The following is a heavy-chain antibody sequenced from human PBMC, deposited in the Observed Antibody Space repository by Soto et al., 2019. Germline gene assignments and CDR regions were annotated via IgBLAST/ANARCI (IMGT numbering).Heavy chain of an antibody. J-gene: IGHJ6*02. D-gene: IGHD3-10*01. V-gene: IGHV3-23*01. CDR1: GFTFSDFA. CDR3: AAPRDEYGSGVSWFTYGMDI. Sequence: GGSLRLSCLASGFTFSDFAMTWVRHVPGRGLEWVASLDGAGGSTYYAESVRGRFSISRDNSQNTLFLQMRRLTVDDTAIYYCAAPRDEYGSGVSWFTYGMDIWGQGTTVTVSS. CDR2: LDGAGGST.